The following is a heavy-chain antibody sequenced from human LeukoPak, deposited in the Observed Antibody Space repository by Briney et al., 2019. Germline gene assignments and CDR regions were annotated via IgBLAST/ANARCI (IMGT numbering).Heavy chain of an antibody. J-gene: IGHJ6*03. V-gene: IGHV1-18*01. Sequence: ASVKVSCKASGYTFTSYGISWVRQAPGQGLEWMGWISAYNGNTNYAQKLQGRVTMTTDTSTSTAYMELRSLRSDDTAVYYCARRSGGSGSYYYYYMDVWGKGTTVTVSS. CDR2: ISAYNGNT. CDR3: ARRSGGSGSYYYYYMDV. D-gene: IGHD3-10*01. CDR1: GYTFTSYG.